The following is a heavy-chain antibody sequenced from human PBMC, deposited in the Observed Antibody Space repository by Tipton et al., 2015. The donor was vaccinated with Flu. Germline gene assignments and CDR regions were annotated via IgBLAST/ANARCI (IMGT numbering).Heavy chain of an antibody. D-gene: IGHD3-9*01. CDR3: ARGYDILTDGGGYFDY. CDR2: ISDSGGST. V-gene: IGHV3-23*01. CDR1: GFTFSSYA. Sequence: SLRLSCAASGFTFSSYAMSWVRQAPGKGLEWVSAISDSGGSTYYADSVKGRFTITRDNSKNTLYLQMNSLRAEDTAVYYCARGYDILTDGGGYFDYWGQGTLVTVSS. J-gene: IGHJ4*02.